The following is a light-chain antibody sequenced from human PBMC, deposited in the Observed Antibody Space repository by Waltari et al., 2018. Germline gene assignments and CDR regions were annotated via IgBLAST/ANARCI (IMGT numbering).Light chain of an antibody. CDR1: SSTIGGNI. Sequence: QSVLPQPPSASGTPGPSVTISCSGSSSTIGGNIVNWYQQLPGTAPKLPIYSNNQRPSGVPDRFSGSKSGTSASRAISGLQSEDEADYYCAAWDDSLNGPVFGGGTKLTVL. J-gene: IGLJ2*01. V-gene: IGLV1-44*01. CDR3: AAWDDSLNGPV. CDR2: SNN.